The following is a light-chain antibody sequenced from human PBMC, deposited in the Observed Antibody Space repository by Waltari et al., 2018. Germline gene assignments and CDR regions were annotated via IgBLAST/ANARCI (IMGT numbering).Light chain of an antibody. V-gene: IGLV2-14*03. J-gene: IGLJ2*01. CDR3: SSYTSSNTLI. CDR1: SNDVGAYNY. Sequence: QSALTQPASVSGSPGQSITISCTGTSNDVGAYNYVSWYQQHPGKAPKLMIYDVSKRPSGVSNRFSGSKSANTASLTISGLQAEDEADYYCSSYTSSNTLIFGGGTTLTVL. CDR2: DVS.